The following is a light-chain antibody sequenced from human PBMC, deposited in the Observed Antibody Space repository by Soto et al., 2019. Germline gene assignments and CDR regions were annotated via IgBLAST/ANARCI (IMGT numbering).Light chain of an antibody. V-gene: IGKV3-11*01. J-gene: IGKJ2*01. CDR1: QDIGRY. CDR2: DAS. Sequence: EVVLTQSPASLSLSPGESVTLSCRASQDIGRYLAWYQQKPGQAPRLLIYDASKRATGIPARFSGRGSGTDFSLTISGLEAEDFAVYYCQWRSNWYTFGQGTNLEIK. CDR3: QWRSNWYT.